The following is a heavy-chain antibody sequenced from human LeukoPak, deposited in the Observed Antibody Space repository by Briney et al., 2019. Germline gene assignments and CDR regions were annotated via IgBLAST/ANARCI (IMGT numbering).Heavy chain of an antibody. CDR1: GYSISSGYY. V-gene: IGHV4-38-2*02. Sequence: SETLSLTCTVSGYSISSGYYWGWIRQPPGKGLGWIGSIYHSGSTYYNPSLKSRVTISVDTSKNQFSLKLSSVTAADTAVYYCARRTYYDFWSGYHSSFDYWGQGTLVTVSS. D-gene: IGHD3-3*01. CDR2: IYHSGST. J-gene: IGHJ4*02. CDR3: ARRTYYDFWSGYHSSFDY.